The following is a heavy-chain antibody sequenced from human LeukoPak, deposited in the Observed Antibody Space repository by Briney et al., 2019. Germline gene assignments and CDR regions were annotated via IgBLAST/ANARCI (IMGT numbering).Heavy chain of an antibody. J-gene: IGHJ6*02. Sequence: ASVKVSFKTSGYSFTGYFMHWVRQAPGQGLEWMGWINPNSGDTKYAQRFQGRVTVTRDTSINTAYMELRRLTSDDTAVYYCARVPSMIRGVVNYGMDVWGQGTTVTVSS. V-gene: IGHV1-2*02. CDR3: ARVPSMIRGVVNYGMDV. CDR2: INPNSGDT. D-gene: IGHD3-10*01. CDR1: GYSFTGYF.